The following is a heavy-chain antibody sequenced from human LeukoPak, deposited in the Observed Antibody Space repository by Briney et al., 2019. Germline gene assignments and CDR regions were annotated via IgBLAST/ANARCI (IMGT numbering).Heavy chain of an antibody. J-gene: IGHJ4*02. Sequence: GGSLRLSCAASGFTFRSYGMHWVRQAPGKGLEWVAVISYGGSNKYYADSVKGRFTISRDNSKNTLYLQMNSLRAEDTAVYYCARLSNSGYYWLFDHWGQGTLVTVSS. CDR3: ARLSNSGYYWLFDH. CDR1: GFTFRSYG. V-gene: IGHV3-30*03. CDR2: ISYGGSNK. D-gene: IGHD3-22*01.